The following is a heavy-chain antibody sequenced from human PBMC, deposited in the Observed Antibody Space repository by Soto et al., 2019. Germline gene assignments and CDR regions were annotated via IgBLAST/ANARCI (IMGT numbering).Heavy chain of an antibody. CDR3: ARWAWSGYYYYGMDV. CDR2: IYHSGST. CDR1: GGPISSGGYS. Sequence: QLQLQESGSGLVKPSQTLSLTCAVSGGPISSGGYSWSWIRQPPGKGLEWIGYIYHSGSTYYNPSLKSRVTISVDRSKNQFSLKLSSVTAADTAVYYCARWAWSGYYYYGMDVWGQGTTVTVSS. D-gene: IGHD3-3*01. V-gene: IGHV4-30-2*01. J-gene: IGHJ6*02.